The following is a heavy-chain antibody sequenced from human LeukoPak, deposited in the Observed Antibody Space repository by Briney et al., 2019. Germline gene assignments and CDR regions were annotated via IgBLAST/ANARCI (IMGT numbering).Heavy chain of an antibody. D-gene: IGHD5-12*01. CDR2: IYHSGST. V-gene: IGHV4-4*02. CDR3: ASGVDKWWFDP. Sequence: SGTLSLTCAVSGGSISSSNWWSWVRQPPGKGLEWIGEIYHSGSTNYNPSLKSRATISVDKSKNQFSLKLSSVTAADTAMYYCASGVDKWWFDPWGQGTLVTVSS. J-gene: IGHJ5*02. CDR1: GGSISSSNW.